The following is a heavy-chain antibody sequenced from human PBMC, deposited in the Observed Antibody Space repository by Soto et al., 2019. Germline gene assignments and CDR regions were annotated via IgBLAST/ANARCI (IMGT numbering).Heavy chain of an antibody. Sequence: PSETLSLTCTFSGGSISSYYWSWIRQPPGKGLEWIGCIYYSGSTNYNPSLKSRVTISVDTSKNQFSLKLSSVTAADTAVYYCARGGYGGNPYYFDYWGQGTLVTVS. J-gene: IGHJ4*02. V-gene: IGHV4-59*01. CDR2: IYYSGST. CDR1: GGSISSYY. D-gene: IGHD4-17*01. CDR3: ARGGYGGNPYYFDY.